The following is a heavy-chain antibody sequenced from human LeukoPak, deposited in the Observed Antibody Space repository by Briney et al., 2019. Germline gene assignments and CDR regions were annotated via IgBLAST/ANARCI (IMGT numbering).Heavy chain of an antibody. CDR3: ASTLCNDDNCYFDYYYYMDV. CDR1: GFTFSTFA. CDR2: ISSSSSTI. Sequence: PGGSLRLSCAASGFTFSTFAMIWVRQPPGKGLEWVSYISSSSSTIYYADSVKGRFTISRDNAKNSLYLQMNSLRAEDTAVYYCASTLCNDDNCYFDYYYYMDVWGKGTTVTVSS. V-gene: IGHV3-48*04. J-gene: IGHJ6*03. D-gene: IGHD2-15*01.